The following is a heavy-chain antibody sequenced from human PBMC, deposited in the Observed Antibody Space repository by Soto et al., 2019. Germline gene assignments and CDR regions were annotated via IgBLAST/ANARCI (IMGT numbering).Heavy chain of an antibody. CDR2: IGGSGVTT. V-gene: IGHV3-23*01. D-gene: IGHD5-12*01. CDR1: GFTFDNYA. J-gene: IGHJ5*02. CDR3: AKDRLSSPCTWFDP. Sequence: EVQLLESGGGLVQPGGSLRLSCAASGFTFDNYAMSWVRQAPGKGLEWVSGIGGSGVTTYYAHSVKGLFTISRDNSKNTLYLQMNSLRAEDTAVYYCAKDRLSSPCTWFDPWGQGTLVTVSS.